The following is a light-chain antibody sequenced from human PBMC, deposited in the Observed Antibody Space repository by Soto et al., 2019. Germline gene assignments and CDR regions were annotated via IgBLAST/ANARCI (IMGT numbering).Light chain of an antibody. Sequence: QLVLTQPPSASGTPGQRVTISCSGRSSNIGSNTVNWYQQLPGTAPKLLIYSNNQRPSGVPDRFSGSKSGTSASLAISGLQSEDEADYYCAAWDDSLNGHVVFGGGTKLTVL. CDR1: SSNIGSNT. V-gene: IGLV1-44*01. CDR2: SNN. J-gene: IGLJ2*01. CDR3: AAWDDSLNGHVV.